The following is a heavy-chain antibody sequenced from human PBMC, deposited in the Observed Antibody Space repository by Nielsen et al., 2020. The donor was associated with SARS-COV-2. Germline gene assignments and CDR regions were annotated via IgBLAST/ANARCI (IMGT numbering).Heavy chain of an antibody. D-gene: IGHD1-26*01. J-gene: IGHJ4*02. CDR1: GYTFTGYY. V-gene: IGHV1-2*06. CDR2: INPNSGGT. CDR3: ARGLWEPPSR. Sequence: ASVKVSCKASGYTFTGYYMHWVRQAPGQGLEWMGRINPNSGGTNYAQKFQGRVTMTRNTSISTAYMELSSLRSEDTAVYYCARGLWEPPSRWGQGTLVTVSS.